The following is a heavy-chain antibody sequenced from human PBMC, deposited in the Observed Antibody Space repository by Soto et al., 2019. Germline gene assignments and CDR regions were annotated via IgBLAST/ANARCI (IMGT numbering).Heavy chain of an antibody. CDR2: VSHDGSNE. J-gene: IGHJ4*02. CDR1: GFTFSDYA. D-gene: IGHD3-10*01. Sequence: PGGSLRLSCAASGFTFSDYAMHWVRQGPGKGLEWVAVVSHDGSNEYYADSVKGRFTISRDNSKNTLFLQMNSLRVEDTAVYTCAKDLGTFYYGSGTYYTAGYFDFWGQGALVTVSS. V-gene: IGHV3-30*18. CDR3: AKDLGTFYYGSGTYYTAGYFDF.